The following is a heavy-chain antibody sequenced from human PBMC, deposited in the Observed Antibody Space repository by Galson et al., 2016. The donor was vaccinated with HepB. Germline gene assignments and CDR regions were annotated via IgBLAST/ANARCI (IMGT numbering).Heavy chain of an antibody. J-gene: IGHJ4*02. D-gene: IGHD3/OR15-3a*01. Sequence: SLRLSCAASGLTFSRCDMHWVRQATGKGLEWVSAIGTAGDTYYPGSVRGRFTISRDNFENTVYLQMNSLRAEDTAIYYCARDTWTWNGGQGTLVTVSS. CDR1: GLTFSRCD. V-gene: IGHV3-13*01. CDR3: ARDTWTWN. CDR2: IGTAGDT.